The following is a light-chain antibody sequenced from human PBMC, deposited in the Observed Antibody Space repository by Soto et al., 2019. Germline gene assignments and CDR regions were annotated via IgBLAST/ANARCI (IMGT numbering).Light chain of an antibody. Sequence: QLVLTQPPSASGTPGQRVTISCSGSISNIGSNTVNWYQQLPGTAPKLLIYSTSQRPSGVPDRFSGSKSGTSASLAISGLQSEDEADYYCAAWDDSLHGYVFGTGTKLTVL. CDR3: AAWDDSLHGYV. CDR2: STS. J-gene: IGLJ1*01. CDR1: ISNIGSNT. V-gene: IGLV1-44*01.